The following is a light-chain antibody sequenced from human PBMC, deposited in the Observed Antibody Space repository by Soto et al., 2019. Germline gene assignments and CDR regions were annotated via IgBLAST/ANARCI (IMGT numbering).Light chain of an antibody. CDR1: QSISSW. Sequence: DIQMTQSPPTLSASVVARVTITCRASQSISSWLAWYQQKPGKAPKLLIYDASSLESGVPSRFSGSGSGTEFTLTISSLQPDDFATYYCQQYNSFGQGTKVDIK. V-gene: IGKV1-5*01. J-gene: IGKJ2*01. CDR3: QQYNS. CDR2: DAS.